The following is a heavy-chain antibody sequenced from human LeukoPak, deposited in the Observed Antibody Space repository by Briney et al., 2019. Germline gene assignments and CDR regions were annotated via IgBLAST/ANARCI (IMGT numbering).Heavy chain of an antibody. D-gene: IGHD6-19*01. Sequence: ASVKVSCKASGYTFTGYYIHWVRQAPGQGLEWMGWINPDSGGTNYAQKFQGRVTMTRDTSIRTAYMELSRLRSDDTAVYYCARVLFYSSGNKSNRVDYWGQGALVTVSS. CDR2: INPDSGGT. V-gene: IGHV1-2*02. CDR3: ARVLFYSSGNKSNRVDY. J-gene: IGHJ4*02. CDR1: GYTFTGYY.